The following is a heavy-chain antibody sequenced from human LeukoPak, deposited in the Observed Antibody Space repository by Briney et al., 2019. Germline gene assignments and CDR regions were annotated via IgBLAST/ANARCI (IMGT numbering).Heavy chain of an antibody. J-gene: IGHJ4*02. Sequence: GGSLRLSCAASGFTFSSYAMSWVRQAPGKGLEWVSAISGSGGSTYYADSVKGRFTISRDNSKNTLYLQMNSLRAEDTAVYYCAKDRGDTYYYDSSGYSYWGQGTLVTVSS. CDR2: ISGSGGST. CDR3: AKDRGDTYYYDSSGYSY. V-gene: IGHV3-23*01. CDR1: GFTFSSYA. D-gene: IGHD3-22*01.